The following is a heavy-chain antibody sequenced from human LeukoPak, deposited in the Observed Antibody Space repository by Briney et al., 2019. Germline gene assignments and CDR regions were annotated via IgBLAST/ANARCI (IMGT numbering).Heavy chain of an antibody. CDR2: INTNTGNP. D-gene: IGHD6-13*01. CDR1: GYTFTNYA. V-gene: IGHV7-4-1*02. CDR3: ATPAAAAGPRYYYYGMDV. J-gene: IGHJ6*02. Sequence: VRVSCKASGYTFTNYAMNWVRQAPGQGLEWMGWINTNTGNPTYAQGFTGRFVFSLDTSVSTAYLQISSLKAEDTAMYYCATPAAAAGPRYYYYGMDVWGQGTTVTVSS.